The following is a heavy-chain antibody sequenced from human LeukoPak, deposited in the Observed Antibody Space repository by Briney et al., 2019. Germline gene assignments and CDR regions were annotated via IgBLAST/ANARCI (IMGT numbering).Heavy chain of an antibody. CDR1: GGSISSSY. CDR3: ARGSQQLVSMDV. D-gene: IGHD6-13*01. V-gene: IGHV4-4*07. CDR2: IFTSGTT. Sequence: SETLSLTCTVSGGSISSSYWSWIRQPAGKGLEWIGRIFTSGTTEYNPSLKSRVTMSVDTSKNQFSLKLTSVTAADTAVYYCARGSQQLVSMDVWGQGTTVTVSS. J-gene: IGHJ6*02.